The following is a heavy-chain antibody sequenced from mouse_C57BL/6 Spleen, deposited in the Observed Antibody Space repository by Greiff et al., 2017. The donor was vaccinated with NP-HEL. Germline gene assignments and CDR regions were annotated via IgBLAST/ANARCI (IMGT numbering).Heavy chain of an antibody. CDR1: GFTFSNYW. CDR2: IRLKSDNYAT. V-gene: IGHV6-3*01. J-gene: IGHJ2*01. D-gene: IGHD2-3*01. Sequence: DVKLQESGGGLVQPGGSMKLSCVASGFTFSNYWMNWVRQSPEKGLEWVAQIRLKSDNYATHYAESVKGRFTISRDDSKSSVYLQMNNLRAEDTGIYYCTGPDDGYYEGYYFDYWGQGTTLTVSS. CDR3: TGPDDGYYEGYYFDY.